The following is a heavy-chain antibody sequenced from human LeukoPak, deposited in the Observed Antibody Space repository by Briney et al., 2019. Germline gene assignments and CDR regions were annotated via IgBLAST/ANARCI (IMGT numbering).Heavy chain of an antibody. J-gene: IGHJ3*02. Sequence: SETLSLTCAVSGYSISSGYYWGWIRQPPGKGLEWIGSIYHSGSTYYNPSLKSRVTISVDTSKNQFSLKLGSVTAADTAVYYCARENHYYGSGSYYNARAFDIWGQGTMVTVSS. CDR3: ARENHYYGSGSYYNARAFDI. V-gene: IGHV4-38-2*02. D-gene: IGHD3-10*01. CDR2: IYHSGST. CDR1: GYSISSGYY.